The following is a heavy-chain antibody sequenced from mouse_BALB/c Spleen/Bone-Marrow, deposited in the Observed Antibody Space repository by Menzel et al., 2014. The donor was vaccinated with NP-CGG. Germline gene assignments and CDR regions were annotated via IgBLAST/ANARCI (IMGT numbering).Heavy chain of an antibody. CDR3: ARDYDYAWFAY. CDR1: GYSITSNFY. CDR2: ISYDGSN. D-gene: IGHD2-4*01. V-gene: IGHV3-6*02. J-gene: IGHJ3*01. Sequence: ESGPGLVKPSQSLSLTCSVTGYSITSNFYWNWIRQFPGNKLEWMGYISYDGSNNYNPSLKNRISITRDTSKNQFYLKVHSVTTEDTATYNCARDYDYAWFAYWGHGTLVTVSA.